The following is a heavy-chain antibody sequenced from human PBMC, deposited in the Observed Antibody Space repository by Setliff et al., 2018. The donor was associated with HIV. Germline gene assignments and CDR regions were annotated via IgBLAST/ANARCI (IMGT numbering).Heavy chain of an antibody. Sequence: PSETLSLTCAVSGGSISSDNWWTWVRQAPGKGLEWIGEIYHSEYTNYNPSLKSRVSMSVDKSKNQFSLKLSSVTAADTTVYYCARVGWDYYDSSGVGEFDYWGQGTLVTVSS. CDR3: ARVGWDYYDSSGVGEFDY. V-gene: IGHV4-4*02. CDR2: IYHSEYT. J-gene: IGHJ4*02. D-gene: IGHD3-22*01. CDR1: GGSISSDNW.